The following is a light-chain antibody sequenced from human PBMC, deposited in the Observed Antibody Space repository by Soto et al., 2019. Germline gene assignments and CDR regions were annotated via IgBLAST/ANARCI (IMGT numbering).Light chain of an antibody. V-gene: IGLV1-44*01. Sequence: VLTQPPSASGTPGQRVTISCSGSNSNIGTNSMNWYQQLPGTAPKLLIHSNNQRPSGVPDRFSGSKSGTSASLAISGLQSEDEADYYCAAWDGSLNGWVFGGGTKVTVL. CDR3: AAWDGSLNGWV. J-gene: IGLJ3*02. CDR2: SNN. CDR1: NSNIGTNS.